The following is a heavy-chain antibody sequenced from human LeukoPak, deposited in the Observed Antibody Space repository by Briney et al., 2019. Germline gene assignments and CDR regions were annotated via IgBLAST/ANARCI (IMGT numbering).Heavy chain of an antibody. V-gene: IGHV3-11*01. Sequence: PGGSLRLSCTASGFTFSDSYMTWIRQAPGKGLEWVSYISSSGSTIYYADSVKGRFTISRDSAKNSLYLQMNSLRAEDTAVYYCARTSYGDYEARWFDPWGQGTLVTVSS. CDR1: GFTFSDSY. CDR2: ISSSGSTI. J-gene: IGHJ5*02. D-gene: IGHD4-17*01. CDR3: ARTSYGDYEARWFDP.